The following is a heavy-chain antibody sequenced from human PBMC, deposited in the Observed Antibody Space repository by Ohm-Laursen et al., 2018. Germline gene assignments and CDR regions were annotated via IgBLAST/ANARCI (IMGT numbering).Heavy chain of an antibody. Sequence: SLRLSCSASGFTFSSDWMHWVRQAPGEGLVWVSRIKGDGSETNYADSVKGRFTISRDDAKNTLYLQMNSLRAEDTAVYYCAKNDYIAFDIWGQGTMVTVSS. CDR2: IKGDGSET. D-gene: IGHD4-11*01. CDR1: GFTFSSDW. V-gene: IGHV3-74*01. CDR3: AKNDYIAFDI. J-gene: IGHJ3*02.